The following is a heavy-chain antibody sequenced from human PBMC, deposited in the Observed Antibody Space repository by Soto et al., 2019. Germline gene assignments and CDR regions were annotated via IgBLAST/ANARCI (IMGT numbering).Heavy chain of an antibody. D-gene: IGHD1-26*01. Sequence: LRLSCAASGFTFSSYAIHWVRQAPGKGLDWVAVISYDGSNKYYADSVKGRFTISRDNSKNTLYLQMNSLRAEDTAVYYCARDLSGSTDYWGQGTLVTVSS. CDR1: GFTFSSYA. V-gene: IGHV3-30-3*01. CDR3: ARDLSGSTDY. CDR2: ISYDGSNK. J-gene: IGHJ4*02.